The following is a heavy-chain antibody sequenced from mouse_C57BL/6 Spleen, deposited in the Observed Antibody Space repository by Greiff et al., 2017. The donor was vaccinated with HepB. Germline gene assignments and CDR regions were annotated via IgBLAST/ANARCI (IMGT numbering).Heavy chain of an antibody. CDR2: IYPGGGYT. CDR1: GYTFTNYW. CDR3: ARGGYGSSQYYFDY. J-gene: IGHJ2*01. Sequence: VKLLESGAELVRPGTSVKMSCKASGYTFTNYWIGWAKQRPGHGLEWIGDIYPGGGYTNYNEKFKGKATLTADKSSSTAYMQFSSLTSEDSAIYYCARGGYGSSQYYFDYWGQGTTLTVSS. V-gene: IGHV1-63*01. D-gene: IGHD1-1*01.